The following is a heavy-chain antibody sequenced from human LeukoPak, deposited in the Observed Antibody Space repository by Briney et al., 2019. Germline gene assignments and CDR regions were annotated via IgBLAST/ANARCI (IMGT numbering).Heavy chain of an antibody. CDR2: IYYSGST. CDR1: GGSISSYY. J-gene: IGHJ4*02. D-gene: IGHD2-2*01. Sequence: SETLSLTCTVSGGSISSYYWSWIRQPPGKGLEWIGYIYYSGSTNYNPSLKSRVTISVDTSKNQFSLKLSSVTAADTAVYYCAREEYQLLSGYFDYWGQGTLVTVSS. V-gene: IGHV4-59*01. CDR3: AREEYQLLSGYFDY.